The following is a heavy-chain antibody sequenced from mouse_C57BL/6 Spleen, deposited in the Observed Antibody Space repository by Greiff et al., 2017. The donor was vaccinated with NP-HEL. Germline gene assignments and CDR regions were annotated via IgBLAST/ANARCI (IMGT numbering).Heavy chain of an antibody. CDR2: IYPGNSDT. V-gene: IGHV1-5*01. Sequence: VQLQQSGTVLARPGASVKMSCKTSGYTFTSYWMHWVKQRPGQGLEWIGAIYPGNSDTSYNQKFKGKAKLTAVTSASTAYMELSSLTNEDSAVYYGTRSADYYGSSSYFDYRGQGTTLTVSS. J-gene: IGHJ2*01. CDR1: GYTFTSYW. D-gene: IGHD1-1*01. CDR3: TRSADYYGSSSYFDY.